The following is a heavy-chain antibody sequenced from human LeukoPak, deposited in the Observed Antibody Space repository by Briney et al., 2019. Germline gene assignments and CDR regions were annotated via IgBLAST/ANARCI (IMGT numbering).Heavy chain of an antibody. Sequence: GGSLRLSCAVSGFTFSSYAMSWVRQAPGKGLEWVSGISGSGGSTYYADSVKGRFTISKDNSRSTLYLQMNSLRAEDTAVYYCARDHNWAFDSWGQGTLVTVSS. CDR3: ARDHNWAFDS. CDR2: ISGSGGST. CDR1: GFTFSSYA. V-gene: IGHV3-23*01. J-gene: IGHJ4*02. D-gene: IGHD1-20*01.